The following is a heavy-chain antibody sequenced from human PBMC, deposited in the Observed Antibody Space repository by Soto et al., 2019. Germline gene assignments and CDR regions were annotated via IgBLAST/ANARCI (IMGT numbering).Heavy chain of an antibody. J-gene: IGHJ4*02. CDR3: ARVSSGWWYFDY. Sequence: QVQMQESGPGLLKPSETLSLTWTVSGGCISSYYWSWIRQPPGKGLEWIGYIYYSGSTNSNPSLKSRVTLSVDTSKNLFSLKLTSVTAADTAVYYCARVSSGWWYFDYRGQGTLVSVSS. D-gene: IGHD6-19*01. CDR1: GGCISSYY. V-gene: IGHV4-59*01. CDR2: IYYSGST.